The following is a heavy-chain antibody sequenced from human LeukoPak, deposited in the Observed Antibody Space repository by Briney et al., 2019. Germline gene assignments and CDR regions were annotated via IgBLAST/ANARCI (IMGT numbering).Heavy chain of an antibody. D-gene: IGHD2-15*01. Sequence: GGSLRLSCAASGFTFTIYNMNWVRQAPGKGLEWVAYIKKTGSETYYVDSVKGRFTITRDNTRSSLFLQMYSLRAEDTAVYFCAREDGYCSGGHCYSYFDSWGQGTLVTVSS. V-gene: IGHV3-7*01. J-gene: IGHJ4*02. CDR2: IKKTGSET. CDR1: GFTFTIYN. CDR3: AREDGYCSGGHCYSYFDS.